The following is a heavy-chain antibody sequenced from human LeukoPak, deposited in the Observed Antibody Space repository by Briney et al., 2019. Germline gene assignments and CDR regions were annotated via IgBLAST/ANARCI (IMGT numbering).Heavy chain of an antibody. V-gene: IGHV3-43D*04. Sequence: PGGCLRLSCAASGFTFDDYAMHWVRQAPGKGLEWVSLISWDGGSTYYADSVKGRFTISRDNSKNSLYLQMNSLRAEDTALYYCAKDAVGAEPYYFDYWGQGTLVTVSS. CDR2: ISWDGGST. CDR1: GFTFDDYA. J-gene: IGHJ4*02. D-gene: IGHD1-26*01. CDR3: AKDAVGAEPYYFDY.